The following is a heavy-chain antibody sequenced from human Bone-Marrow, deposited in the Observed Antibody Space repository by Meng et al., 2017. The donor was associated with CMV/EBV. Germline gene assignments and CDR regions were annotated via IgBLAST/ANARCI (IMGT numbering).Heavy chain of an antibody. V-gene: IGHV1-2*02. D-gene: IGHD6-6*01. J-gene: IGHJ4*02. CDR3: ARGSSSIFDY. Sequence: ASVKVSCKASGYTFTSYGISWVRQAPGQGLEWMGWINPNSAGTNYAQKFQGRVTMTRDTSIRTAYMELIRLTSDDTAVYYCARGSSSIFDYWGQGTLVTVAS. CDR2: INPNSAGT. CDR1: GYTFTSYG.